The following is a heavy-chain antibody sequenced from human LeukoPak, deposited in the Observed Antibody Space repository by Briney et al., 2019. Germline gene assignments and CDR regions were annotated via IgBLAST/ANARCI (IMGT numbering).Heavy chain of an antibody. CDR2: IWYDGSNK. J-gene: IGHJ4*02. V-gene: IGHV3-33*01. CDR1: GSTFSTNG. CDR3: ARESGHGDYGIVREY. Sequence: GGSLRLSCAASGSTFSTNGMHWVRQAPGKGLEWVAVIWYDGSNKYYADSVKGRFTISRDNSKKTLYLQMNSLRAEDTAVYYCARESGHGDYGIVREYCGQGTLVTVSS. D-gene: IGHD4-17*01.